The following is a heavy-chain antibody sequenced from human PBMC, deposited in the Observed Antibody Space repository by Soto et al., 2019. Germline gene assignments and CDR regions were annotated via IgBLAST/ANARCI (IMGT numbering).Heavy chain of an antibody. CDR1: GGTFSSYT. CDR2: IIPILGIA. D-gene: IGHD6-6*01. CDR3: AREVGEHSSSSFHYFDY. Sequence: QVQLVQSGAEVKKPGSSVKVSCKASGGTFSSYTISWVRQAPGQGLEWMGRIIPILGIANYAQKFQGRVTITGDKSTSTAYMELSSLRSEDTAVYYCAREVGEHSSSSFHYFDYWCQGTLVTVSS. J-gene: IGHJ4*02. V-gene: IGHV1-69*08.